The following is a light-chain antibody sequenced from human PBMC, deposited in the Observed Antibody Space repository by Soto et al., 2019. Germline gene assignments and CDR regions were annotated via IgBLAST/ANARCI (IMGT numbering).Light chain of an antibody. V-gene: IGKV1-8*01. CDR3: QHYNSYSEA. J-gene: IGKJ1*01. CDR1: QESGSV. Sequence: AIRMTQSPSSLSASMGDTVKIACRASQESGSVLAWYQQKPGTAPKVIMTRASDLHGGVPSRFSGSGAGTEFTLTISSLQPDDFATYYCQHYNSYSEAFGQGTKVEIK. CDR2: RAS.